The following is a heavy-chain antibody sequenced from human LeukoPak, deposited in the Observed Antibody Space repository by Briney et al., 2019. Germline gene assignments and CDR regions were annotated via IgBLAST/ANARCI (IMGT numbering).Heavy chain of an antibody. CDR2: IYYSGST. V-gene: IGHV4-39*07. CDR1: GGSISSSSYY. D-gene: IGHD5-18*01. CDR3: ARVPRVDTAMVDAFDI. J-gene: IGHJ3*02. Sequence: SETLSLTCTVSGGSISSSSYYWGWIRQPPGKGLEWIGSIYYSGSTYYNPSLKSRVTISVDTSKNQFSLKLSSVTAADTAVYYCARVPRVDTAMVDAFDIWGQGTTVTVSS.